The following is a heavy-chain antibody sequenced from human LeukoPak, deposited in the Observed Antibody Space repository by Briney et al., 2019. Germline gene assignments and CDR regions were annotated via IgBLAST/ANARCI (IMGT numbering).Heavy chain of an antibody. CDR2: IYSGGST. Sequence: GGSLRLSCAASGFTVSSNYMSWVRQAPGKGLEWVSVIYSGGSTYYADSVKGRFTISRDNSKNTLYLQMNSLRAEETAVYYCARGGGVRGVIPGAFDIWGQGTMVTVSS. CDR1: GFTVSSNY. J-gene: IGHJ3*02. D-gene: IGHD3-10*01. V-gene: IGHV3-53*01. CDR3: ARGGGVRGVIPGAFDI.